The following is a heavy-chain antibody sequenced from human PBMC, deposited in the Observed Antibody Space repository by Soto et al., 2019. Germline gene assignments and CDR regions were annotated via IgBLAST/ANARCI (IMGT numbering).Heavy chain of an antibody. J-gene: IGHJ6*03. Sequence: PGESLKISCKGSGYSFTSYWIGWVRQMPGKGLEWMGIIYPGDSDTRYSPSFQGQVTISADKSISTAYLQWSSLKASDTAMYYSARGQGRYFDWLHHPSYSDMDVWAKGTTVTVSS. D-gene: IGHD3-9*01. CDR3: ARGQGRYFDWLHHPSYSDMDV. V-gene: IGHV5-51*01. CDR1: GYSFTSYW. CDR2: IYPGDSDT.